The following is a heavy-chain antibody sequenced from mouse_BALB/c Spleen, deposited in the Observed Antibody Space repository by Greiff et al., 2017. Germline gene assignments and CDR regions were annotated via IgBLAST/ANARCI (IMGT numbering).Heavy chain of an antibody. CDR3: ARGSDRAMDY. CDR2: ISSGGSYT. CDR1: GFTFSSYG. Sequence: EVMLVESGGDLVKPGGSLKLSCAASGFTFSSYGMSWVRQTPDKRLEWVATISSGGSYTYYPDSVKGRFTISRDNAKNTLYLQMSSLKSEDTAMYYCARGSDRAMDYWGQGTSVTVSS. V-gene: IGHV5-6*01. J-gene: IGHJ4*01.